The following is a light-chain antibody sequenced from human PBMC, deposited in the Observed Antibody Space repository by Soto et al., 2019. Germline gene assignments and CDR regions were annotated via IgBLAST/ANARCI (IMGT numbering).Light chain of an antibody. V-gene: IGKV3-20*01. J-gene: IGKJ3*01. CDR1: QRVSGNY. Sequence: EIVLTQSPGTLSLSPGDSAALSCRASQRVSGNYLAWYQQRPGRAPRLLIYGASSRTTGIPDRFSGSGSGTDFTLNITRVEPEDLAVYYCQQYATFPVTFGPGTKVEIK. CDR3: QQYATFPVT. CDR2: GAS.